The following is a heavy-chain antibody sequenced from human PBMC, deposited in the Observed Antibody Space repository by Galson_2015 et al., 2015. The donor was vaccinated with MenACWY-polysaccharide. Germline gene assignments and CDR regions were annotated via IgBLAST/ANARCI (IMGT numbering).Heavy chain of an antibody. Sequence: SVKVSCKASGYTFTSYDINWVRQATGQGLEWMGWMNPNSGNTGYAQKFQGRVTMTRNTSISTAYMELSSLTSEDAAVYYCASTKAGTHYLDYWGQGTLVTVSS. J-gene: IGHJ4*02. CDR2: MNPNSGNT. CDR3: ASTKAGTHYLDY. D-gene: IGHD6-19*01. CDR1: GYTFTSYD. V-gene: IGHV1-8*01.